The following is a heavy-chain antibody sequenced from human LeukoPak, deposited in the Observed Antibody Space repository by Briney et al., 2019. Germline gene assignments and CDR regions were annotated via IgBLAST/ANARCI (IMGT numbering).Heavy chain of an antibody. CDR1: GGSFSGYY. J-gene: IGHJ4*02. D-gene: IGHD5-12*01. CDR2: INHSGST. Sequence: SGTLSLTCAVYGGSFSGYYWSWIRQPPGKGLEWIGEINHSGSTNYNPSLKSRVTISVDTSKNQSSLKLSSVTAADTAVYYCARGLRWLRLGYWGQGTLVTVSS. CDR3: ARGLRWLRLGY. V-gene: IGHV4-34*01.